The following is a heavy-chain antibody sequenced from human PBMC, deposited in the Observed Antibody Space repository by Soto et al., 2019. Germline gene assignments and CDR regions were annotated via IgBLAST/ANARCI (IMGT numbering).Heavy chain of an antibody. CDR2: ISYDGSNK. Sequence: GSLRLSCAASGFTFSSYGMHWVRQAPGKGLEWVAVISYDGSNKYYADSVKGRFTISRDNSKNTLYLQMNSLRAEDTAVYYCAKDALRYFDWSHHSYFDYWGQGTLVTVSS. CDR3: AKDALRYFDWSHHSYFDY. CDR1: GFTFSSYG. D-gene: IGHD3-9*01. V-gene: IGHV3-30*18. J-gene: IGHJ4*01.